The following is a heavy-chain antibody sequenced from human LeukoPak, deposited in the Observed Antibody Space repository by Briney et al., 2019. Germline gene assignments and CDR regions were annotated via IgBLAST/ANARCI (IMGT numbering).Heavy chain of an antibody. CDR1: GYTFTGYY. J-gene: IGHJ4*02. V-gene: IGHV1-2*02. CDR3: ARDDGGYGPNDY. Sequence: ASVKVSCKASGYTFTGYYMHWVRQAPGQGLEWMGWINPNSGGTNYAQKFQGRVTMTRDTSISTAYMELSRLRSDDTAVYYCARDDGGYGPNDYWGQGTLVTVSS. CDR2: INPNSGGT. D-gene: IGHD5-12*01.